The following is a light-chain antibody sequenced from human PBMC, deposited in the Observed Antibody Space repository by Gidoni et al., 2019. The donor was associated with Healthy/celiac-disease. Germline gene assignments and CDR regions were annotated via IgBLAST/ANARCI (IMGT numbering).Light chain of an antibody. CDR1: TSDVGSYKC. J-gene: IGLJ1*01. CDR3: CSYAGTSSYV. CDR2: EVT. Sequence: QSALPQPASVSGSPGQSSTISCPGTTSDVGSYKCVSWYQQHPGKAPKFMIYEVTKRPSGVSNRLPGSKYGNTASLTISGRQAEDEDDYYCCSYAGTSSYVFGTGTKGTVL. V-gene: IGLV2-23*02.